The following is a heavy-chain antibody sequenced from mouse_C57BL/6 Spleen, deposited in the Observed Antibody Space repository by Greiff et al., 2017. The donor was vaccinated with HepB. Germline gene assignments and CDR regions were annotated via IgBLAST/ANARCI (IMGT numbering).Heavy chain of an antibody. V-gene: IGHV1-4*01. CDR1: GYTFTRYT. J-gene: IGHJ1*03. Sequence: QVQLQQSGAELARPGASVKMSCKASGYTFTRYTMHWVKQRPGQGLEWIGYINPSSGYTKYNQKFKAKATLTADKSSSTAYMQLSSLTSEDSAVYYFARGNNYPGSSHWYFDVWGTGTTVTVSS. CDR2: INPSSGYT. D-gene: IGHD1-1*01. CDR3: ARGNNYPGSSHWYFDV.